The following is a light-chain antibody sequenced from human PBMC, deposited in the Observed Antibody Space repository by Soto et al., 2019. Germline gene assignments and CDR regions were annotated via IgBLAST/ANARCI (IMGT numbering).Light chain of an antibody. V-gene: IGLV2-14*01. Sequence: QSVLTQPASVSGSPGQSITISCTGNSSDVGGYNYVSWYQRHPGKAPKLMIYDVSNRPSGVSNRFSGSKSGNTASLTISGLQAEDEADYYCSSYTSSSTLYVFGTGTKVTVL. CDR3: SSYTSSSTLYV. J-gene: IGLJ1*01. CDR2: DVS. CDR1: SSDVGGYNY.